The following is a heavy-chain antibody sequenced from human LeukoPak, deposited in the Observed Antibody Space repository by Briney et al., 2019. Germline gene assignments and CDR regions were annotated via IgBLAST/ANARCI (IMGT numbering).Heavy chain of an antibody. V-gene: IGHV1-24*01. Sequence: ASVKVSCKVSGYTLTELSMHWVRQAPGKGLEWMGGFDPEDGETIYAQKFQGRVTMTEDTSTDTAYMELSSLRSEDTAVYYCATEHRGRMEDSHLNWNDYYYYMDVWGKGNTVTVSS. CDR1: GYTLTELS. CDR3: ATEHRGRMEDSHLNWNDYYYYMDV. CDR2: FDPEDGET. J-gene: IGHJ6*03. D-gene: IGHD1-1*01.